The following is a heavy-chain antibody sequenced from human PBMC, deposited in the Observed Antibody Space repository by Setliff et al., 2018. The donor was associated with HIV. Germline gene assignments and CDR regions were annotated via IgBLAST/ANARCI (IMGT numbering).Heavy chain of an antibody. CDR1: GASMRDYY. CDR2: IFHTGSA. J-gene: IGHJ4*02. V-gene: IGHV4-59*08. CDR3: ARQVSIPGVAVTPLDY. Sequence: PSETLSLTCTVSGASMRDYYWTWIRQSPGKGLEWIGHIFHTGSATYNPSLRSRLTMSIDTSSGQFSLTLTSVTAADAAVYYCARQVSIPGVAVTPLDYWGQGSLVTVSS. D-gene: IGHD3-3*01.